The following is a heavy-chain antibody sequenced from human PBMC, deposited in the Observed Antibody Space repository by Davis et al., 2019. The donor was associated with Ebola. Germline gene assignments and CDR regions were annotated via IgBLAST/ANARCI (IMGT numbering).Heavy chain of an antibody. D-gene: IGHD4-17*01. CDR2: VYYSGYA. CDR3: ARGNGDYLRLDS. CDR1: GSSISNYY. J-gene: IGHJ4*02. Sequence: SETLSLTCTDSGSSISNYYWTWIRQAPGKGLEWIGYVYYSGYANYNPSLKSRVTISLDTSMTRFSLRLNSVTAADTAVYYCARGNGDYLRLDSCGQGTLVTVSS. V-gene: IGHV4-59*01.